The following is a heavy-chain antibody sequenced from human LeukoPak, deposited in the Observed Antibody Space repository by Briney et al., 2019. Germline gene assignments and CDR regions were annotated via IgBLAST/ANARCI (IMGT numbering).Heavy chain of an antibody. CDR3: ARAEAAVGSPFFDY. J-gene: IGHJ4*02. D-gene: IGHD6-13*01. CDR1: GGSFTTYY. V-gene: IGHV3-21*01. CDR2: ISSSSSYI. Sequence: TSETLSLTCTVSGGSFTTYYWSWVRQAPGKGLEWVSSISSSSSYIYYADSVKGRFTISRDNAKNSLYLQMNSLRAEDTAVYYCARAEAAVGSPFFDYWGQGTLVTVSS.